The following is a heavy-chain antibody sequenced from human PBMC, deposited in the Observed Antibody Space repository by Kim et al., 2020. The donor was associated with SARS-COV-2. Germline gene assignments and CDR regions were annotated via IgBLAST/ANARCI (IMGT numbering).Heavy chain of an antibody. J-gene: IGHJ5*02. CDR2: ISYDGSNK. V-gene: IGHV3-30*18. D-gene: IGHD5-18*01. CDR1: GFTFSSYG. Sequence: GGSLRLSCAASGFTFSSYGMHWVRQAPGKGLEWVTVISYDGSNKYYADSVKGRFTISRDNSKNTLYLQMNSLRAEDTAVYYCAKELGLWIQLWQGNWFDPWGQGTLVTVSS. CDR3: AKELGLWIQLWQGNWFDP.